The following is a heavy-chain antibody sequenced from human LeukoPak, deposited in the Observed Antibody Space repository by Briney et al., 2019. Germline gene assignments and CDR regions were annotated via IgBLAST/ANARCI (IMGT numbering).Heavy chain of an antibody. Sequence: SETLSLTCTVSGGSISGYYWSWVRQPPGKRLEWIGYIYDSGSTNYNPSLKGGATISLHTSKNQFSLQLSSVTAADAAVYYCARHPSNEYGALNLDYWGQGTLVTVSS. J-gene: IGHJ4*02. D-gene: IGHD4/OR15-4a*01. CDR1: GGSISGYY. CDR3: ARHPSNEYGALNLDY. CDR2: IYDSGST. V-gene: IGHV4-59*08.